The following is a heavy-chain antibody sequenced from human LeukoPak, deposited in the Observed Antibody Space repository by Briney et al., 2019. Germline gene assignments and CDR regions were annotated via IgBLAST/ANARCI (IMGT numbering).Heavy chain of an antibody. CDR1: GFTFSSYA. V-gene: IGHV3-33*08. Sequence: GGSLRLSCAASGFTFSSYAMHWVRQAPGKGLEWVAVIWYDGSNKYYADSVKGRFTISRDNSKNTLYLQMNSLRAEDTAVYYCARGTNYYDSSGYLNYWGQGTLVTVSS. J-gene: IGHJ4*02. CDR3: ARGTNYYDSSGYLNY. CDR2: IWYDGSNK. D-gene: IGHD3-22*01.